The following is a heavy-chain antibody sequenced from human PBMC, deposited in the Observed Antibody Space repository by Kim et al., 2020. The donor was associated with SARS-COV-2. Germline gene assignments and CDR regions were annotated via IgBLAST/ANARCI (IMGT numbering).Heavy chain of an antibody. CDR3: AKALYSSSSLGAFDI. J-gene: IGHJ3*02. Sequence: SVKGRFTISRDNSKNTLYLQMNSLRAEDTAVYYCAKALYSSSSLGAFDIWGQGTMVTVSS. D-gene: IGHD6-6*01. V-gene: IGHV3-23*01.